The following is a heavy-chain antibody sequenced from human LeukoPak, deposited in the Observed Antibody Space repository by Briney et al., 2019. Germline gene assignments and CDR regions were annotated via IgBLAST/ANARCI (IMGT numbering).Heavy chain of an antibody. J-gene: IGHJ4*02. D-gene: IGHD6-19*01. Sequence: ASVKVSCKASGYTFTGYYMHWVRQAPGQGLEWMGWINPNSGGTNYAQKFQGRVTMTRDTSISTAYMELSRLRSDDTAVYYCARRRGGGWAPFDYWGQGTLVTVSS. CDR1: GYTFTGYY. CDR3: ARRRGGGWAPFDY. V-gene: IGHV1-2*02. CDR2: INPNSGGT.